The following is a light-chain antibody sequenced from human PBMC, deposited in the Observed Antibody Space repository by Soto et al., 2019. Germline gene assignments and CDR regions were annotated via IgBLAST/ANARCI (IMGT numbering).Light chain of an antibody. Sequence: DFVMTQAPDSLAVSLGERATINCKSSQSVLYNSNNKNHLGWFQQKPGHPPKLLIYGASFRPSGVPDRFSGSGSGTVFTLTISSLQAEDVAVYYCQKYYSIPFTFGRGTKLEI. CDR2: GAS. CDR1: QSVLYNSNNKNH. V-gene: IGKV4-1*01. CDR3: QKYYSIPFT. J-gene: IGKJ2*01.